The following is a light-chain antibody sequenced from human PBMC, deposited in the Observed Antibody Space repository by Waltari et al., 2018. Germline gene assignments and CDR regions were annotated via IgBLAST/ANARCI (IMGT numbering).Light chain of an antibody. Sequence: EILLTQSPGTRSLSAGERATLSCRASQRLRNSFLVWYQQKPGQAPRLLIYDASRRATGIPDRFSGSGSGTDFTLTISRLEPEDFAVYFCQQYGRSPLTFGGGTKVEIK. CDR3: QQYGRSPLT. J-gene: IGKJ4*01. V-gene: IGKV3-20*01. CDR2: DAS. CDR1: QRLRNSF.